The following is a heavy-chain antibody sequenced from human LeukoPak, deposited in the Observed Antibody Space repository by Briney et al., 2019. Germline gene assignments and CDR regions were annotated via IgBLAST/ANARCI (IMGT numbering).Heavy chain of an antibody. J-gene: IGHJ4*02. CDR1: GFTFSSYA. D-gene: IGHD3-10*01. CDR3: ARDPLRGVIIKAFDY. V-gene: IGHV3-30-3*01. CDR2: ISYDGSNK. Sequence: GGSLRLSCAASGFTFSSYAMHWVRQAPGKGLEWVAVISYDGSNKYYADSVKGRFTISRDNSKNTLYLQMNSLRAEDTAVYYCARDPLRGVIIKAFDYWGQGTLVTVSS.